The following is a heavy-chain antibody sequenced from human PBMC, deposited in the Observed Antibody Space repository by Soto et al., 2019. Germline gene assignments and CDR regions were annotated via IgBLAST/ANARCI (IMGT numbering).Heavy chain of an antibody. D-gene: IGHD2-15*01. CDR1: GFTFSSYG. CDR3: ARGYCSGDTCYHIDY. V-gene: IGHV3-23*01. CDR2: ISGSGGNT. J-gene: IGHJ4*02. Sequence: EVQLLDSGGGSVQPGGSLRLSCAASGFTFSSYGMRWVRQAPGKGLEWVSSISGSGGNTYYIDSVKGRFTVTRDNSKNTLYLQMNSLRAEDTAVYFCARGYCSGDTCYHIDYWGQGTLVTVSS.